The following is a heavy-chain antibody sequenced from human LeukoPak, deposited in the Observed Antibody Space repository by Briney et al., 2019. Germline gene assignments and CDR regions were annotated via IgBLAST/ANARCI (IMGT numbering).Heavy chain of an antibody. Sequence: GGSLRLSFAASEFTFRSYELNGVRQAPGKGLEWVSYISSSGTTIYYADSVKGRFTISRDNAKNSLYLQMSGLRAEDTAVYYCASSAFYVDYWGQGTLVTVSS. D-gene: IGHD6-25*01. J-gene: IGHJ4*02. V-gene: IGHV3-48*03. CDR1: EFTFRSYE. CDR2: ISSSGTTI. CDR3: ASSAFYVDY.